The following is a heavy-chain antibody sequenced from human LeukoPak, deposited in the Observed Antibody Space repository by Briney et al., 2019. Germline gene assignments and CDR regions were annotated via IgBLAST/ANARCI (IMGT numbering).Heavy chain of an antibody. CDR1: GFTFSSYS. Sequence: GRSLRLSCAASGFTFSSYSMHWVRQAPGKGLEWVAVILYDGSKKFYAESVKGRFTISRDNSKSTLYLQMSSLGVEDKAAYFCARDDRVSADYYYGMDVWGQGTTVTVSS. CDR2: ILYDGSKK. J-gene: IGHJ6*02. CDR3: ARDDRVSADYYYGMDV. V-gene: IGHV3-30-3*01. D-gene: IGHD2-21*01.